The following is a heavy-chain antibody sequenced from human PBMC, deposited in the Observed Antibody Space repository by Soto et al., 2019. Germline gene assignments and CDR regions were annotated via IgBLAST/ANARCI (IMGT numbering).Heavy chain of an antibody. CDR3: ARQNSYGYYYYGMDV. D-gene: IGHD5-18*01. Sequence: GESLKISCKGSGYSFANYWLAWVRQMPWKGLEWMGIIYPSDSDTRYSPSFQGQVTISADKSISTAFLQWSSLKASDTAIYYCARQNSYGYYYYGMDVWGKGTLVTVSS. CDR2: IYPSDSDT. J-gene: IGHJ6*04. CDR1: GYSFANYW. V-gene: IGHV5-51*01.